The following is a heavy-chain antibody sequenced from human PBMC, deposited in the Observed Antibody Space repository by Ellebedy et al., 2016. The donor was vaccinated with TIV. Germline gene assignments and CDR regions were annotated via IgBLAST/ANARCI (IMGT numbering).Heavy chain of an antibody. Sequence: GESLKISCAASGFTFNTYWMYWVRQAPGKGLEWVGRARSKVARYSTEHAASVKGRFTISRDDSKNSIYLQMNSLKTDDTAVYYCVRVGRWLQYFDYWGQGILVTVSS. CDR2: ARSKVARYST. D-gene: IGHD5-24*01. V-gene: IGHV3-72*01. CDR3: VRVGRWLQYFDY. CDR1: GFTFNTYW. J-gene: IGHJ4*02.